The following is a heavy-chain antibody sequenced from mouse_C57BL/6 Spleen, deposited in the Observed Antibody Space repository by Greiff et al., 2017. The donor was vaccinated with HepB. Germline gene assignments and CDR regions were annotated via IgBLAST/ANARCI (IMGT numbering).Heavy chain of an antibody. CDR1: GFSLTSYG. V-gene: IGHV2-2*01. CDR3: ARDYGPYYYAMDY. D-gene: IGHD2-4*01. Sequence: QVQLQQPGPGLVQPSQSLSITCTVSGFSLTSYGVHWVRQSPGKGLEWLGVIWSGGSTDYNAAFISRLSISKDNSKSQVFFKMNSLQADDTAIYYCARDYGPYYYAMDYWGQGTSVTVSS. CDR2: IWSGGST. J-gene: IGHJ4*01.